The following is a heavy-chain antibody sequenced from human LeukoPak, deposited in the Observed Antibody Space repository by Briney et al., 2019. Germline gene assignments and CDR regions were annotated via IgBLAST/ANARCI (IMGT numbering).Heavy chain of an antibody. Sequence: GGSLRLSCAASGFTFSDYYMSWIRQAPGQGLEWLSYISSSSTYANYADSVKGRFSISRDNAKNSVYLQMNSLRAEDTAVYYCAKGYSYGHFWGQGTLVTVSS. D-gene: IGHD5-18*01. CDR3: AKGYSYGHF. J-gene: IGHJ4*02. CDR1: GFTFSDYY. V-gene: IGHV3-11*03. CDR2: ISSSSTYA.